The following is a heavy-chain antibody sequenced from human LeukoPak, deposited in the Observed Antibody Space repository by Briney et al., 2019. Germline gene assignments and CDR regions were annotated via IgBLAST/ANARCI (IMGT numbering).Heavy chain of an antibody. V-gene: IGHV1-8*03. J-gene: IGHJ3*02. D-gene: IGHD4-11*01. Sequence: GASVKVSCKASGYTFTNYDINWVRQATGQGLEWMGWMNPNSGNSGCAQKFQGRVTITRNNSITTAYMELSSLRSEDTAVYYRVRVDYSNAFDIWGQGTMVTVSS. CDR3: VRVDYSNAFDI. CDR1: GYTFTNYD. CDR2: MNPNSGNS.